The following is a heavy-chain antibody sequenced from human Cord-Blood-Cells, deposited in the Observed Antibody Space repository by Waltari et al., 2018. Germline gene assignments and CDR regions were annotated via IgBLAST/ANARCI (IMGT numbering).Heavy chain of an antibody. D-gene: IGHD2-15*01. Sequence: QVQLVQYGAEVKKPGSSVEVYCRASGGPFSSHAISWVRPAPGQGLEWMGGIIPSFRTANYAQKFQGRVTITADKSTSTADMELSSLRSDDTAVYYWARGTDPGLPNDAFDIWGQGTMVTVSS. CDR2: IIPSFRTA. CDR1: GGPFSSHA. CDR3: ARGTDPGLPNDAFDI. V-gene: IGHV1-69*06. J-gene: IGHJ3*02.